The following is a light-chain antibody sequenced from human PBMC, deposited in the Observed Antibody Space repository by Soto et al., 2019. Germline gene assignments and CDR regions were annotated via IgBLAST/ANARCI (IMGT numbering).Light chain of an antibody. V-gene: IGKV3-20*01. CDR3: QQYGSSPRT. Sequence: EIVLTQSPGTLSLSPGERATLSCRASQSVSSSYLAWNQQKPGQDPRLLIYGASSRATGIPDRFSGSGSGTVFTLIISRLEPEDFAVYYCQQYGSSPRTFGQGTKVDIK. J-gene: IGKJ1*01. CDR1: QSVSSSY. CDR2: GAS.